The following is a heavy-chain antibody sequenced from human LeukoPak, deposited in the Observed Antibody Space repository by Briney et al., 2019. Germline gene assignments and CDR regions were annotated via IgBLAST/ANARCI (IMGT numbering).Heavy chain of an antibody. D-gene: IGHD1-26*01. J-gene: IGHJ4*02. Sequence: GGSLRLSCPASGFTFSSYSMNWVRQAPGKGLEWVSSISSSSSYIYYADSVKGRFTISRDNAKNSLYLQMNSLRAEDTAVYYCASYPYSGSYFFDYWGQGTLVTVSA. CDR3: ASYPYSGSYFFDY. V-gene: IGHV3-21*01. CDR2: ISSSSSYI. CDR1: GFTFSSYS.